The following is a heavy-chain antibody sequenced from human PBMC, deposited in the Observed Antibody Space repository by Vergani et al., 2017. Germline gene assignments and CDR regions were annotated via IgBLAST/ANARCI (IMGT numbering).Heavy chain of an antibody. V-gene: IGHV4-61*02. CDR1: GVSMQSGSFY. D-gene: IGHD6-6*01. J-gene: IGHJ6*03. CDR3: ARVVHTIIAARPGPYYYYYYMDV. CDR2: VYHSGTT. Sequence: QVQLHESGPGLVKPSETLSLICSVSGVSMQSGSFYWTWIRQTAERRLEWMGRVYHSGTTNYNPSLNGRVTIFVDKSKNLLSRRLNSVTAADTAVYYCARVVHTIIAARPGPYYYYYYMDVWGKGTTVTVSS.